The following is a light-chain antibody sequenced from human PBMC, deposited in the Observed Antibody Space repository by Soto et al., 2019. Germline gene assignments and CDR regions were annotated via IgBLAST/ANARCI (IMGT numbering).Light chain of an antibody. CDR1: SSDVGGYNY. J-gene: IGLJ1*01. CDR2: DVS. Sequence: QSALTQPASVSGSPGQSITISCTGTSSDVGGYNYVSWYQQHPGKAPKLMIYDVSNRPSGVSNRFSGSKSGNTASLTISGGQAEDEADYYCSSYTSSSTNVFGTGTKLTVL. V-gene: IGLV2-14*01. CDR3: SSYTSSSTNV.